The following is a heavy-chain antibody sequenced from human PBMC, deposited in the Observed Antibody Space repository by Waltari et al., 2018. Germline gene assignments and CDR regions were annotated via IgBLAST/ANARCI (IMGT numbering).Heavy chain of an antibody. J-gene: IGHJ5*02. D-gene: IGHD3-10*01. V-gene: IGHV4-4*07. CDR1: GGSISSYY. Sequence: QVQLQESGPGLVKPSETLSLTCTVSGGSISSYYLSWIRQPAGKGLEWIGRIYTSGSTNYNPPLKSRVTMSVDTSKNQFSLKLSSVTAADTAVYYCAREVGVRGALNWFDPWGQGTLVTVSS. CDR2: IYTSGST. CDR3: AREVGVRGALNWFDP.